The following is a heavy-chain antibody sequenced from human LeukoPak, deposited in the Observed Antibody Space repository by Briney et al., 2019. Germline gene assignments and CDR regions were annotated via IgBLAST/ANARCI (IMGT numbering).Heavy chain of an antibody. J-gene: IGHJ4*02. D-gene: IGHD6-13*01. V-gene: IGHV3-7*02. Sequence: GGSLRLSCAASGFTFRSYWMSWVRQAPGKGLEWVANIKQDGSEKYYVDSAKGRFTISRDNAKNSLYLQMNSLRAEDTAVYYCASFIRQQLVHTDFDYWGQGTLVTVSS. CDR3: ASFIRQQLVHTDFDY. CDR2: IKQDGSEK. CDR1: GFTFRSYW.